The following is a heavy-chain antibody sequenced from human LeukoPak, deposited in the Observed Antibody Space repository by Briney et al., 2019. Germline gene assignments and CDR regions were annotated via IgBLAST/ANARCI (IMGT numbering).Heavy chain of an antibody. V-gene: IGHV3-7*01. CDR2: IKQDGSER. J-gene: IGHJ4*02. CDR1: GFSFSTYW. Sequence: GGSLRLSCAASGFSFSTYWMSWVRQAPGKGLEWVANIKQDGSERYYVDSVRGRFTISRDNTKNSLYLQMNSLRVENTAVYYCAGHTNYWGQGTLVTVSS. D-gene: IGHD1-1*01. CDR3: AGHTNY.